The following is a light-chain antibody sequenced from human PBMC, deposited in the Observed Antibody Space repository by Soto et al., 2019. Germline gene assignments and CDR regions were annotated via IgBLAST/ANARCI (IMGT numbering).Light chain of an antibody. Sequence: DIPMTQSPSSLSASVGDTVTITCRASQTINIYLSWYQQKPGKAPKLLIYGAVSLQGAVPSRFSGSGSGTDFSLTITDLQPEDFASYYCQQTYSPPRTFGQGTTLDIK. CDR1: QTINIY. V-gene: IGKV1-39*01. CDR2: GAV. CDR3: QQTYSPPRT. J-gene: IGKJ2*01.